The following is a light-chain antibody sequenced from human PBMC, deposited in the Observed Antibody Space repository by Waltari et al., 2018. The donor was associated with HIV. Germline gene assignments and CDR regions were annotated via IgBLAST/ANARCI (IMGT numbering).Light chain of an antibody. CDR1: QVISNS. Sequence: DIQMTQSPSSLSASVGDRATITCRASQVISNSLAWYQQKPGKAPKLLIFDASRLESGVPSRFSGSGGGADFTLTITTLQAEDFATYFCQQYYNIPRTFGQGTEVEV. V-gene: IGKV1-NL1*01. CDR3: QQYYNIPRT. J-gene: IGKJ2*01. CDR2: DAS.